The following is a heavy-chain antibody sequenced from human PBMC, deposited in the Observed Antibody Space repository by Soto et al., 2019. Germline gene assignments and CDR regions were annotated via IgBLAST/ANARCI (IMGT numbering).Heavy chain of an antibody. D-gene: IGHD5-18*01. J-gene: IGHJ6*04. CDR3: ARLGYSYGPYYYYGMDV. CDR1: GYSFTSYW. CDR2: IDPSDSYT. V-gene: IGHV5-10-1*01. Sequence: GSLKISCKGSGYSFTSYWISWVRQMPGKGLEWMGRIDPSDSYTNYSPSFQGHVTISADKSISTAYLQWSSLKASDTAMYYCARLGYSYGPYYYYGMDVWGKGTTVTVSS.